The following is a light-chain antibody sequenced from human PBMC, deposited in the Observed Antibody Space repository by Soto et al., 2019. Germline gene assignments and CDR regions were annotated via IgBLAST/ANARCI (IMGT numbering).Light chain of an antibody. Sequence: EIVMTQSPAALSVSPGARATLSCRASQSISSNLAWYRQKPGQAPRLLIYGASTRATGIPARFSGSGSGTEFTLTISSLQSEDFAVYYCQQYNNWPPKTFGQGTKVDIK. CDR1: QSISSN. CDR3: QQYNNWPPKT. V-gene: IGKV3-15*01. CDR2: GAS. J-gene: IGKJ1*01.